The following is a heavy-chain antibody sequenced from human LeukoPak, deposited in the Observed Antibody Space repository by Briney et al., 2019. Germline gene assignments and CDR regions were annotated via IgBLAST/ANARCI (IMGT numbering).Heavy chain of an antibody. Sequence: ASVKVSCKASGYAFTSYHIHWMRQAPGQGLGWMGIIIPSSGSTTYAQKFQGRVTMTRDTSTSTVYMELSSLTSDDTAVYFCARSDYNDYRGLGFWGQGTLVTVSS. V-gene: IGHV1-46*01. CDR1: GYAFTSYH. CDR3: ARSDYNDYRGLGF. CDR2: IIPSSGST. D-gene: IGHD4-11*01. J-gene: IGHJ4*02.